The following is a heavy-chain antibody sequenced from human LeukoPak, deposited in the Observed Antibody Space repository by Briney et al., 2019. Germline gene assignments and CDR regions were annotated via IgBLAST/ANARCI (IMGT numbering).Heavy chain of an antibody. CDR3: VKGDWSSSRGDH. J-gene: IGHJ4*02. CDR1: GFTFSSYA. CDR2: ISTNGEYT. Sequence: GGSLRLSCSASGFTFSSYAIHWVRQAPGEGLEYVSVISTNGEYTYYADSVKGRFTISRDNSKNTLYLQMSSLRPEDTAVYYCVKGDWSSSRGDHWGQGTLVTVSS. D-gene: IGHD2-2*01. V-gene: IGHV3-64D*06.